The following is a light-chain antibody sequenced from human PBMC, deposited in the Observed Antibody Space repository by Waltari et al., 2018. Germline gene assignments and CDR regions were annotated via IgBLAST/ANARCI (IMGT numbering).Light chain of an antibody. CDR3: QHYGTSPRAT. CDR1: QPISYY. CDR2: VAS. V-gene: IGKV1-39*01. J-gene: IGKJ3*01. Sequence: DIQMTQSPSSLSASAEDKVTITCRASQPISYYLNWYQQLPGRAPKPLIHVASSLQTGVPSRFSGSGSGTNFTLTISRLEPEDFAVYYCQHYGTSPRATFGPGTRVDVK.